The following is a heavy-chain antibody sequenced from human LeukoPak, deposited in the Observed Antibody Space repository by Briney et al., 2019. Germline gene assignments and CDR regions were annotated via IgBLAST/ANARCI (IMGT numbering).Heavy chain of an antibody. V-gene: IGHV1-46*01. CDR2: INPSGGST. J-gene: IGHJ5*02. CDR1: GYTFTSYY. CDR3: ARDNSVRDEAWWFSP. Sequence: ASVKVSCKASGYTFTSYYMHWVRQAPGQGLEWMGIINPSGGSTSYAQKFQGRVTMTRDTSTSTDYLELSSLRSEDTAVYYCARDNSVRDEAWWFSPWGQGTLVTVSS. D-gene: IGHD5-24*01.